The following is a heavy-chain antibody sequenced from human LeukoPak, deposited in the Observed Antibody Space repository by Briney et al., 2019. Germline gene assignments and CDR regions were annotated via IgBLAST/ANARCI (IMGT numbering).Heavy chain of an antibody. J-gene: IGHJ4*02. V-gene: IGHV3-30*04. Sequence: GGSLRLSCAASGFTFSSYAMHWVRQAPGKGLEWVAVISYDGSNKYYADSVKGRFTISRDNPKNTLYLQMNSLRAEDTAVYYCAKVPGSGSYFELWYWGQGTLVTVSS. CDR3: AKVPGSGSYFELWY. D-gene: IGHD1-26*01. CDR1: GFTFSSYA. CDR2: ISYDGSNK.